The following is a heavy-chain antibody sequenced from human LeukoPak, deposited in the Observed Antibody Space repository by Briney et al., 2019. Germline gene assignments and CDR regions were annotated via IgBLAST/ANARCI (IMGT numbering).Heavy chain of an antibody. CDR3: ARGESSDCTCIDY. CDR1: GFTVSSRY. V-gene: IGHV3-53*01. D-gene: IGHD2-21*02. Sequence: GGSLRLSCAASGFTVSSRYMSWVRQAPGKGLEWVSVIHGDGSTYYPDSVKGRFTISRDNSKNTLYLQMNSLRAEDTAVYYCARGESSDCTCIDYWGQGTLVSVSS. J-gene: IGHJ4*02. CDR2: IHGDGST.